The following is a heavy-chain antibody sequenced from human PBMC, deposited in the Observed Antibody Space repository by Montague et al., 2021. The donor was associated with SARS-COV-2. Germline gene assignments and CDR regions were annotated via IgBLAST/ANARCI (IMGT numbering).Heavy chain of an antibody. CDR3: ARIRYGSGMGFDY. D-gene: IGHD3-10*01. Sequence: PALVKPTQTLTLTCTFSGFSLSTSGMCVSWIRQPPGKALEWLARIDWDDDKYYSTSLKTRLTISKDTSKNQVVLTMTNIDPVDTATYYCARIRYGSGMGFDYWGQGTLVTVSS. J-gene: IGHJ4*02. CDR1: GFSLSTSGMC. CDR2: IDWDDDK. V-gene: IGHV2-70*11.